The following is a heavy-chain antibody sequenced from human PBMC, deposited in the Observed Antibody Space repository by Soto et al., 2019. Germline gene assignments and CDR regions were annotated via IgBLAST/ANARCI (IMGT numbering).Heavy chain of an antibody. CDR3: ARGVGATTGWFDP. V-gene: IGHV1-69*01. D-gene: IGHD1-26*01. CDR2: IIPIFGTA. Sequence: QVQLVQSGAEVKKPGSSVKVSCTASGGTFSSYAISWVRQAPGQGLEWMGGIIPIFGTANYAQKFQGRVTITADESTGNAAMELSSLSPGDTAVYYCARGVGATTGWFDPWGQGTLVTVSS. CDR1: GGTFSSYA. J-gene: IGHJ5*02.